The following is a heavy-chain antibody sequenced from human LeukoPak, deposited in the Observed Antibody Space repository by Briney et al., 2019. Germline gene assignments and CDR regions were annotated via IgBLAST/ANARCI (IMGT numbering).Heavy chain of an antibody. CDR3: AKDKGYSYGYFDY. V-gene: IGHV3-9*01. CDR1: GFTFSSYA. D-gene: IGHD5-18*01. Sequence: GGSLRLSCAASGFTFSSYAMSWVRQAPGKGLEWVSGISWNSGSIGYADSVKGRFTISRDNAKNSLYLQMNSLRAEDTALYYCAKDKGYSYGYFDYWGQGTLVTVSS. J-gene: IGHJ4*02. CDR2: ISWNSGSI.